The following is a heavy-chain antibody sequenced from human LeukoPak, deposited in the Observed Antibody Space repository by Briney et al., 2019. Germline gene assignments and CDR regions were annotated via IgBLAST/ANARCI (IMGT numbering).Heavy chain of an antibody. J-gene: IGHJ4*02. CDR1: GFTFSSYA. CDR3: AEAYYDILTGLRH. V-gene: IGHV3-30*04. D-gene: IGHD3-9*01. Sequence: GGSLRLSCAAFGFTFSSYAMHWVRQAPGKGLEWVAVISYDGSNKYYADSVKGRFTISRDNSKNTLYLQMNSLRAEDTAVYYCAEAYYDILTGLRHWGQGTLVTVSS. CDR2: ISYDGSNK.